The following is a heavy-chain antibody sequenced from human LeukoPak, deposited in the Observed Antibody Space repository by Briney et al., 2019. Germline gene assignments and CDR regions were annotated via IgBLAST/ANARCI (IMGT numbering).Heavy chain of an antibody. CDR2: INPNSAGT. Sequence: ASVKVSCKASGYTLTGYYMHWVRQAPGQGLEWMAWINPNSAGTNYAQKFQGRVTMTRDTSISTAYMELSRLRSDDTAVYYCARAGGASAGKGGLGYWGQGTLVTVSS. CDR3: ARAGGASAGKGGLGY. D-gene: IGHD6-13*01. CDR1: GYTLTGYY. V-gene: IGHV1-2*02. J-gene: IGHJ4*02.